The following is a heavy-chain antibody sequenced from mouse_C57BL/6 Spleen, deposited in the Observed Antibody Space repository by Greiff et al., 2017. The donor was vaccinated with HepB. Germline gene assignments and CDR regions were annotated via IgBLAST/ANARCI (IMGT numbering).Heavy chain of an antibody. CDR3: ARDDGSSWFAY. CDR1: GYTFTDYY. J-gene: IGHJ3*01. V-gene: IGHV1-19*01. CDR2: INPYNGGT. Sequence: VQLQQSGPVLVKPGASVKMSCKASGYTFTDYYMNWVKQSHGKSLEWIGVINPYNGGTSYNQKFKGKATLTVDKSSSTAYMELNSLTSEDSAVYYCARDDGSSWFAYWGQGTLVTVSA. D-gene: IGHD2-3*01.